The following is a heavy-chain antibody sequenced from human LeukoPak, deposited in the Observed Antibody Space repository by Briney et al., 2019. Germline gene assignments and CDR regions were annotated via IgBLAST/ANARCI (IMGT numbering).Heavy chain of an antibody. J-gene: IGHJ6*02. Sequence: PGGSPRISCAAPGFTFSSYEMHWGRQATGKGLEWVSAIGTAGDTYYPGSVKGRFTISRENAKNSLYLQMNSLRAGDTAVYYCARGLRSGIAVAGSGMDVWGQGTTVTVSS. CDR1: GFTFSSYE. CDR2: IGTAGDT. CDR3: ARGLRSGIAVAGSGMDV. D-gene: IGHD6-19*01. V-gene: IGHV3-13*01.